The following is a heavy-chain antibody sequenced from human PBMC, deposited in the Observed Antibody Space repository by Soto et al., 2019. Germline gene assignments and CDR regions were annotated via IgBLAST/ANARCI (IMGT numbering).Heavy chain of an antibody. CDR1: GFTFSSYA. J-gene: IGHJ6*02. Sequence: PGGSLRLSCAASGFTFSSYAMSWVRQAPGKGLEWVSAISGSGGSTYYADSVKGRFTISRDNSKNTLYLQMNSLRAEDTAVYYCAKGRRLTILGHGMDVWGQGTTVTVSS. CDR2: ISGSGGST. V-gene: IGHV3-23*01. CDR3: AKGRRLTILGHGMDV. D-gene: IGHD3-3*01.